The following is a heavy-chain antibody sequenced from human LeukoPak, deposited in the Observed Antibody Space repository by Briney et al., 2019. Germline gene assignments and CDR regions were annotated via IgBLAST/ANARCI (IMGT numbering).Heavy chain of an antibody. CDR3: ARGASGTTAFDY. D-gene: IGHD1-7*01. Sequence: VASVKVSCKPSGYTFTSYGITWVRQAPGQGLEWMGWISAYNGNTNYAQKFQGRVTMTTDTSTRTAYMELRGLRSDDTAMYYCARGASGTTAFDYWGQGTLVTVSS. CDR1: GYTFTSYG. CDR2: ISAYNGNT. V-gene: IGHV1-18*01. J-gene: IGHJ4*02.